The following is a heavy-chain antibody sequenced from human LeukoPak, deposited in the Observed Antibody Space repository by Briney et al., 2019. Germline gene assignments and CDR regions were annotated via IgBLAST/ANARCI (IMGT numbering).Heavy chain of an antibody. Sequence: TSETLSLTCNVSGGSISSGSNYWGWIRQPPGKGLEWIGEINHSGSTNYNPSLKSRVTISVDTSKNQFSLKLSSVTAADTAVYHCASCSAVAGNWFDPWGQGTLVTVSS. CDR2: INHSGST. CDR1: GGSISSGSNY. CDR3: ASCSAVAGNWFDP. J-gene: IGHJ5*02. D-gene: IGHD6-19*01. V-gene: IGHV4-39*07.